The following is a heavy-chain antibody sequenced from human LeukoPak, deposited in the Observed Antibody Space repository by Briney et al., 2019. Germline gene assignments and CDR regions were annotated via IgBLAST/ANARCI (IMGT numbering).Heavy chain of an antibody. CDR1: GGSISDFY. D-gene: IGHD6-19*01. CDR3: AQVTVGGHFDF. J-gene: IGHJ4*02. V-gene: IGHV4-4*07. CDR2: VSATGST. Sequence: KPSETLSLTCTVSGGSISDFYWSWIRQPAGKGLEYIGRVSATGSTSFNPSLQSRVTMSVDTSKSQCSLKLSSVTAADTAVYYCAQVTVGGHFDFWGQGILVTVSS.